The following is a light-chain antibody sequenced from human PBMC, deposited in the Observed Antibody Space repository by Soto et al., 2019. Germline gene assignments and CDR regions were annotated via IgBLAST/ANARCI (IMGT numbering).Light chain of an antibody. CDR2: DAS. Sequence: EIVLTQSPVTLSLSPGDRATLSCRASQSISDYLAWYQHKPGQAPRRLLYDASDRATGIPARFSGSGCGRAFTPTIRSLEQDDFVVYYCQVRGSWPPWTFGQGTKVEIK. V-gene: IGKV3-11*02. CDR1: QSISDY. CDR3: QVRGSWPPWT. J-gene: IGKJ1*01.